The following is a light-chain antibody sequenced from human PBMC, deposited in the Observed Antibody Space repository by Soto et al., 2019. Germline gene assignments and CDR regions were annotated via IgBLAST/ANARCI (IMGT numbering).Light chain of an antibody. CDR3: QQYGSSPS. V-gene: IGKV3-20*01. Sequence: EIVLTQSPGTLSLSPGERATLSCRARQSVSSSYLAWYQQKPGQAPRLLIYGAFSRATGISDRFSGSGSGTDFTLTISRLEPEDFAVYYCQQYGSSPSFGPGTKVDIK. CDR2: GAF. J-gene: IGKJ3*01. CDR1: QSVSSSY.